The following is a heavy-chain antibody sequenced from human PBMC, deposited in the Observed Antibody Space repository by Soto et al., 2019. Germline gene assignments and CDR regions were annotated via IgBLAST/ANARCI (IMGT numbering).Heavy chain of an antibody. CDR2: IYYSGST. J-gene: IGHJ4*02. CDR3: ARAATYYDILTGYYIFDY. D-gene: IGHD3-9*01. V-gene: IGHV4-30-4*01. Sequence: KASETLSLTCTVSGGSISSGDYYWSWIRQPPGKGLEWIGYIYYSGSTYYNPSLKSRVTISVDTSKNQFSLKLSSVTAADTAVYYCARAATYYDILTGYYIFDYWGQGTLVTVSS. CDR1: GGSISSGDYY.